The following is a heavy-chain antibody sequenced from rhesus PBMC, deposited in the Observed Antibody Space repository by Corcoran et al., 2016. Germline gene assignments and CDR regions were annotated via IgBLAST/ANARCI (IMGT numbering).Heavy chain of an antibody. CDR3: ARGSSAKFDY. CDR2: INPSNGHT. J-gene: IGHJ4*01. Sequence: QVQLVQSGAEVKKPGASVKLSCKASGYTFTSYSINWVRQAPGQGLEWMGWINPSNGHTGYAQQFQCRVTMTRGPSTSTAYMELSSLRSEVTAVYYCARGSSAKFDYWGQGVLVTVSS. CDR1: GYTFTSYS. V-gene: IGHV1-200*01.